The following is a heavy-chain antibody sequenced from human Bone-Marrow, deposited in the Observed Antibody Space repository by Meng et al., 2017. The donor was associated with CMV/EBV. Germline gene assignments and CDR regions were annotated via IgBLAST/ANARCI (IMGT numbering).Heavy chain of an antibody. Sequence: SAKVSCKASGGVFSSYAISWVRQAPGQGLEWMGGIIPILGIANYAQKFQGRVTITADKSTSTVYMELSSLRSEDTAVYYCPSGGSPMEIVVVPAAIRGYYYGMDVWGQGTTVTGSS. J-gene: IGHJ6*02. CDR2: IIPILGIA. D-gene: IGHD2-2*02. CDR1: GGVFSSYA. V-gene: IGHV1-69*10. CDR3: PSGGSPMEIVVVPAAIRGYYYGMDV.